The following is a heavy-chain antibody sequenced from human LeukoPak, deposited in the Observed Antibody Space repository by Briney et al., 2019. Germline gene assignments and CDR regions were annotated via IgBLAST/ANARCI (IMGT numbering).Heavy chain of an antibody. Sequence: GGSLRLSCAASGFTFSSYGMHWVRQAPGKGLEWVAVIWYDGSNKYYADSVKGRFTISRDNSKNTLYLQMNSLRTEDTAVYYCAKDHVIMVRGGYFSMDVWGQGTTVIVSS. V-gene: IGHV3-33*03. CDR1: GFTFSSYG. D-gene: IGHD3-10*01. CDR3: AKDHVIMVRGGYFSMDV. J-gene: IGHJ6*02. CDR2: IWYDGSNK.